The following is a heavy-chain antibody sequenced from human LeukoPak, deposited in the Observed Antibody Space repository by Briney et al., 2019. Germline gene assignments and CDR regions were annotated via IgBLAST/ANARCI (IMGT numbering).Heavy chain of an antibody. CDR2: ISSSSSYI. CDR1: GFTFSSYS. Sequence: GGSLRLSCAASGFTFSSYSMNWVRQAPGKGLEWVSSISSSSSYIYYADSVKGRFTISRDNAKNSLYLQMNSLRAEDTAVYYCARDDYRAAAETDAFDIWGQGTMVTVSS. CDR3: ARDDYRAAAETDAFDI. J-gene: IGHJ3*02. D-gene: IGHD6-13*01. V-gene: IGHV3-21*01.